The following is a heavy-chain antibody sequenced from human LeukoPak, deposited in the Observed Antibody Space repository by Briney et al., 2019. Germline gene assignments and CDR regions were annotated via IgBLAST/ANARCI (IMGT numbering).Heavy chain of an antibody. CDR3: ARLSYSGSYGHFDY. V-gene: IGHV4-59*01. CDR2: IYYSWST. D-gene: IGHD1-26*01. J-gene: IGHJ4*02. Sequence: SETLSLTCTVSGGSISSYYWSWIRQPPGKGLEWIGYIYYSWSTNYNPSLNSRVTISVDTSKNQFSLKLSSVTAADTAVYYCARLSYSGSYGHFDYWGQGTLVTVSS. CDR1: GGSISSYY.